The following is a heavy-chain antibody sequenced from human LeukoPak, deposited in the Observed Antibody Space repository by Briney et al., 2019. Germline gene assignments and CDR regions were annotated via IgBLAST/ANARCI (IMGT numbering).Heavy chain of an antibody. Sequence: SVKVSCKASGGTFSSYTFTWVRQAPGQGLEWMGRIIPILAIAAYAQKFQGRVTITGDRSTSTAYVELSRLRTEDTAVYYCARARPFYYDSSGYYYDLGYWGQGTLVTVSS. J-gene: IGHJ4*02. CDR1: GGTFSSYT. CDR2: IIPILAIA. V-gene: IGHV1-69*02. CDR3: ARARPFYYDSSGYYYDLGY. D-gene: IGHD3-22*01.